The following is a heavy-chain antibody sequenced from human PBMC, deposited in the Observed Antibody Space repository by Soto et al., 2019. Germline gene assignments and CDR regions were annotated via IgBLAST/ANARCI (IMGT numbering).Heavy chain of an antibody. J-gene: IGHJ6*03. Sequence: SETLSLTCTVSGGSISSSNWWSWVRQPPGKGLEWIGEIYHSGSTNYNPSLKSRVTISVDKSKNQFSLKLSSVTAADTAVYYCARGFCSGGSCYPYYYYYYMDVWGKGTTVTVSS. CDR3: ARGFCSGGSCYPYYYYYYMDV. D-gene: IGHD2-15*01. V-gene: IGHV4-4*02. CDR1: GGSISSSNW. CDR2: IYHSGST.